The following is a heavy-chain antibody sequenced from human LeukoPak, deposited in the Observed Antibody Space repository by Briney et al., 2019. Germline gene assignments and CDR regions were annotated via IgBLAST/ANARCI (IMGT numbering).Heavy chain of an antibody. CDR2: IKQDGSEK. V-gene: IGHV3-7*01. J-gene: IGHJ4*02. CDR3: ASGHDSSGYFAY. D-gene: IGHD3-22*01. CDR1: GFTFSSYW. Sequence: GSLRLSCAASGFTFSSYWMSWVRQAPGKGLEWVANIKQDGSEKYYVDSVKGRFTISRDNAKNSLYLQMNSPRAEDTAVYYCASGHDSSGYFAYWGQGTLVTVSS.